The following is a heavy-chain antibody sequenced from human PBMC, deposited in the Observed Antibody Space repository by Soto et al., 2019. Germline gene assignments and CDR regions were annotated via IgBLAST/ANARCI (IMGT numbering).Heavy chain of an antibody. V-gene: IGHV1-69*01. D-gene: IGHD2-15*01. Sequence: QVQLVQSGAEVKKPGSSVKVSCKASGGTFSSYAISWVRQAPGQGLEWMGGIIPIFGTANYAQKFQGRVTITADESTSTAYMELSSLRSEDTAVYYCARALVVVAATPYYFDYWGQGTLVTVSS. J-gene: IGHJ4*02. CDR2: IIPIFGTA. CDR1: GGTFSSYA. CDR3: ARALVVVAATPYYFDY.